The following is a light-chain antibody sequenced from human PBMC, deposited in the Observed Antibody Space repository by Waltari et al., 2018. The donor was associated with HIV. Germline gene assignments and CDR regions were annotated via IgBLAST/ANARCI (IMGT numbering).Light chain of an antibody. CDR2: INN. J-gene: IGLJ1*01. CDR1: SSNIGTNT. Sequence: QSVLTQPPSVSGTPGQRVTISCSGSSSNIGTNTVNCSQVLPGTAPQLLIYINNQRPSVVPDRFSGSKSGTSASLAISGLQSEDEADYYCASWDDSLDGFYVFGTGTKVTVL. CDR3: ASWDDSLDGFYV. V-gene: IGLV1-44*01.